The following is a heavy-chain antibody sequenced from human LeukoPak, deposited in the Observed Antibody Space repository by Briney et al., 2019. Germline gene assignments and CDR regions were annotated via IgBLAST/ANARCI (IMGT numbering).Heavy chain of an antibody. V-gene: IGHV4-38-2*02. D-gene: IGHD6-13*01. CDR1: GYSISSGYY. CDR3: ARAYSSSWYYNWFDP. J-gene: IGHJ5*02. Sequence: SETLSLTCTVSGYSISSGYYWGWIRQPPGKGLEWIGSTYNSGSTYYNPSLKSRVTISVDTSKNQFSLKLRSVTAADTAMYYCARAYSSSWYYNWFDPWGQGTLVTVSS. CDR2: TYNSGST.